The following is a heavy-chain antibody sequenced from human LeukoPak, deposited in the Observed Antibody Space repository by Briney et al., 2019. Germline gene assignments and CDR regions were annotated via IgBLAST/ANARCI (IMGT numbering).Heavy chain of an antibody. D-gene: IGHD3-22*01. CDR2: IYPGDSDT. V-gene: IGHV5-51*01. J-gene: IGHJ5*02. CDR3: ARRNMYYDSSGYYKGWFDP. CDR1: GYSFTSYW. Sequence: GESLKISCKGSGYSFTSYWIGCVRQMPGKGLEWMGIIYPGDSDTRYSPSFQGQVTISADKSISTAYLQWSSLKASDTAMYYCARRNMYYDSSGYYKGWFDPWGQGTLVTVSS.